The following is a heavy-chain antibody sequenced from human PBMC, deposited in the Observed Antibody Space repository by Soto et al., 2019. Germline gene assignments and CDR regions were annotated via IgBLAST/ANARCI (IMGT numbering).Heavy chain of an antibody. D-gene: IGHD4-4*01. CDR1: GGTFSSYA. Sequence: QVQLVRSGAEVKKPGSSVKVSCKASGGTFSSYAISWVRQAPGQGLEWMGGIIPIFGTANYAQKFQGRVTITADESTSTAYMELSSLRSEDTAVYYCARDEGLPNTVTTLYGMDVWGQGTTVTVSS. V-gene: IGHV1-69*12. CDR2: IIPIFGTA. CDR3: ARDEGLPNTVTTLYGMDV. J-gene: IGHJ6*02.